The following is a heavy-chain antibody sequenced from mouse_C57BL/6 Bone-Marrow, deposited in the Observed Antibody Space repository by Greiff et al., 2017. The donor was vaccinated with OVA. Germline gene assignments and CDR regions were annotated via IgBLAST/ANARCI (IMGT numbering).Heavy chain of an antibody. V-gene: IGHV1-64*01. CDR3: ARKGDYYGDAMDY. Sequence: QVQLQQPGAELVKPGASVKLSCKASGYTFTSYWMHWVKQRPGQGLEWIGMIHPNSGSTNYNEKFKSKATLTVDKSSSTAYMQLSSLTSEDSAVYYCARKGDYYGDAMDYWGQGTSVTGSS. CDR2: IHPNSGST. D-gene: IGHD1-1*01. CDR1: GYTFTSYW. J-gene: IGHJ4*01.